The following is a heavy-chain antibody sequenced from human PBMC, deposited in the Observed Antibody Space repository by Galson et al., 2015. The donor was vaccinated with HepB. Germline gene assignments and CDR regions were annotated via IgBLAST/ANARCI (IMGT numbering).Heavy chain of an antibody. CDR2: ISSGSSTI. D-gene: IGHD3-3*01. V-gene: IGHV3-48*04. CDR3: ARDLERCLEWWWSYYSDY. J-gene: IGHJ4*02. CDR1: GFAFSSYA. Sequence: SLRLSCAASGFAFSSYAMYWVRQAPGKGLEWVSYISSGSSTIYYADSVKGRFTISRDNAKNSLYLQMNSLRAEDTAVYYCARDLERCLEWWWSYYSDYWGQGTLVTVSS.